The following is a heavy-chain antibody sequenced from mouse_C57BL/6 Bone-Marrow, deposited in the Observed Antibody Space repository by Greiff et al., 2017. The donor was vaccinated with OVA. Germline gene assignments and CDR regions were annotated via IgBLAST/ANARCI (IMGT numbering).Heavy chain of an antibody. J-gene: IGHJ1*03. V-gene: IGHV1-18*01. D-gene: IGHD1-1*01. CDR2: INPNNGGT. CDR3: ARFYGSSSYFDV. Sequence: EVQLVESGPELVKPGASVKIPCKASGYTFTDYNMDWVKQSHGKSLEWIGDINPNNGGTIYNQKFKGKATLTVDKSSSTAYMELRSLTSEDTAVYYCARFYGSSSYFDVWGTGTTVTVSS. CDR1: GYTFTDYN.